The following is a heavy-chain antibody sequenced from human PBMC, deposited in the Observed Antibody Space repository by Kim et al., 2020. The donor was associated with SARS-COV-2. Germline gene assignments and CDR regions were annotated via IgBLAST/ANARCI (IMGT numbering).Heavy chain of an antibody. J-gene: IGHJ4*02. CDR2: IYYSGST. CDR1: GGSISSSSYY. CDR3: ARHLPVGFFCSSTSCKNDY. D-gene: IGHD2-2*01. Sequence: SETLSLTCTVSGGSISSSSYYWGWIRQPPGKGLEWIGSIYYSGSTYYNPSLKSRVTISVDTSKNQFSLKLSSVTAADTAVYYCARHLPVGFFCSSTSCKNDYWGQGTLVTVSS. V-gene: IGHV4-39*01.